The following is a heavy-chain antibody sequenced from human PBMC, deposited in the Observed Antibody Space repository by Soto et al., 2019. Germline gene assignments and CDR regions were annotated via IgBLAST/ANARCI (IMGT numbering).Heavy chain of an antibody. CDR2: IIPTFGTG. D-gene: IGHD3-10*01. CDR1: GGTFNNYA. V-gene: IGHV1-69*01. Sequence: QVLLVQSGPEVKKPGSSVKVSCKASGGTFNNYAINWVRQAPGKGLEWMGGIIPTFGTGNHAQKFQGRVTITADESTTTAYMELNSLRSEDTAIYYCASIDGTLVRGGRSSTYEMDVWGQGTTLIVSS. J-gene: IGHJ6*02. CDR3: ASIDGTLVRGGRSSTYEMDV.